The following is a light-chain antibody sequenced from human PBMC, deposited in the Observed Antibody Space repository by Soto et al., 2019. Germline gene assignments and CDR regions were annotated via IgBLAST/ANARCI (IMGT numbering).Light chain of an antibody. V-gene: IGKV1-12*01. CDR3: QQASSFPRVT. CDR2: ASS. CDR1: QGIGRW. J-gene: IGKJ4*01. Sequence: DIQMTQSPSSVSASVGDRVTITCRASQGIGRWLAWYQMKPGKAPKLLIYASSSLQSGVPSRFSGSVSGTDFTLTISGLQPEDFATSYCQQASSFPRVTFGGGTKVDIK.